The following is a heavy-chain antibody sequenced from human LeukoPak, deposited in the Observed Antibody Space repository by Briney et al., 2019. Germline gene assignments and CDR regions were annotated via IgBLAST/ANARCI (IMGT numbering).Heavy chain of an antibody. J-gene: IGHJ3*02. CDR3: AKEEPYNAFDI. CDR2: ISSNGGST. D-gene: IGHD1-14*01. V-gene: IGHV3-64D*06. CDR1: GFTFSSYA. Sequence: GGSLRLSCSASGFTFSSYAMHWVRQAPGKGLEYVSGISSNGGSTYYADSVKGRFTISRDNSKNTLFLQMSSLRAGDTAVYYCAKEEPYNAFDIWGQGTMVTVSS.